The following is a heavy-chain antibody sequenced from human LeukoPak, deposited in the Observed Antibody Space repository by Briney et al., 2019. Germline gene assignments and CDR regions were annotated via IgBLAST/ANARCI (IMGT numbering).Heavy chain of an antibody. V-gene: IGHV4-4*02. CDR1: GGSISSNNW. CDR3: ARGRYSSSLDDY. J-gene: IGHJ4*02. D-gene: IGHD6-13*01. CDR2: IYHSGSP. Sequence: SEPLSLTCAVSGGSISSNNWWGWVRQPPGKGLEWIGEIYHSGSPNYNPSLKSRVTISVDKSRNHFSLNLSSVTAADTAVYYCARGRYSSSLDDYWGQGTLVTVSS.